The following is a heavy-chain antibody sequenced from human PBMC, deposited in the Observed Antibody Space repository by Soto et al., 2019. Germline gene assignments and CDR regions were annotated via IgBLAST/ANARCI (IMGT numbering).Heavy chain of an antibody. V-gene: IGHV3-30*03. D-gene: IGHD3-22*01. CDR3: ARWVGGSMYDNSGKYDS. J-gene: IGHJ5*01. CDR1: GFTVSSNG. Sequence: QVQLVESGGGVVQHGRSLRLTCAASGFTVSSNGMHWVRQAPGKGLEWVALVAYDGSKTYYGDSVRGRFTISRDNSENTLYLQMNSQRAEDTAVYYCARWVGGSMYDNSGKYDSWGQGTLVTVSS. CDR2: VAYDGSKT.